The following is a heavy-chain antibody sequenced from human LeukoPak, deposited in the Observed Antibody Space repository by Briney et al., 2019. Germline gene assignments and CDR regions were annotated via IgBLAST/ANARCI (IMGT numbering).Heavy chain of an antibody. CDR3: ARDQEDTASGVYYYYMDV. J-gene: IGHJ6*03. V-gene: IGHV4-61*02. CDR2: IYTSGST. CDR1: GGSISSSSYY. D-gene: IGHD5-18*01. Sequence: SETLSLTCTVSGGSISSSSYYWGWIRQPAGKGLEWIGRIYTSGSTNYNPSLKSRVTMSVDTSKNQFSLKLSSVTAADTAVYYCARDQEDTASGVYYYYMDVWGKGTTVTVSS.